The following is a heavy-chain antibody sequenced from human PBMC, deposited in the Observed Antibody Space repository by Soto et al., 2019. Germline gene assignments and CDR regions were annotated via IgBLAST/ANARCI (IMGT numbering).Heavy chain of an antibody. CDR1: GGSFSGYF. CDR3: VRGPYNYNSRYFDY. J-gene: IGHJ4*02. V-gene: IGHV4-34*01. D-gene: IGHD1-1*01. Sequence: SETLSLTCTVSGGSFSGYFWTWIRQPPGKGLEWLAEINHSGITNYNPSVESRVSMSVDTSKNQFSLRLYSVTAADTAVYYCVRGPYNYNSRYFDYWGQGTLVTVCS. CDR2: INHSGIT.